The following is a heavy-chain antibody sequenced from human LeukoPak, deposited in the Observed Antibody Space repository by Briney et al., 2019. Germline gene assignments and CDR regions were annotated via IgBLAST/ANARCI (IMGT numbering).Heavy chain of an antibody. D-gene: IGHD3-22*01. CDR3: ARDYYEVVVLGYFDY. V-gene: IGHV1-2*02. CDR1: GYTFSGYY. J-gene: IGHJ4*02. CDR2: INPNSGGT. Sequence: GASVKVSCKASGYTFSGYYMHWVRQAPGQGLEWMGWINPNSGGTDSAQKFQGRVTMTRDTSISTAYMELSRLRSDDTAVYYCARDYYEVVVLGYFDYWGQGTPVTVSS.